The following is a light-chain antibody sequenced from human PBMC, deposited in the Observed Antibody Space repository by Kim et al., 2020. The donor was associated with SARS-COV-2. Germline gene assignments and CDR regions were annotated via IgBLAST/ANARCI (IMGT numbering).Light chain of an antibody. J-gene: IGLJ3*02. V-gene: IGLV2-23*01. CDR1: SSDVGSYNL. CDR3: CSYAGSSTWV. CDR2: EGS. Sequence: QSFTISCTGTSSDVGSYNLVSWYQHNPGKAPKLMIYEGSKRPSGVSNRFSGSKSGNTASLTISGLQAEDEAHYYCCSYAGSSTWVFGGGTQLTVL.